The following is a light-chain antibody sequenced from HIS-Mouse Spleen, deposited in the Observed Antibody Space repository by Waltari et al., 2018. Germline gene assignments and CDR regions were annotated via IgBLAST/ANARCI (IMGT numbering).Light chain of an antibody. CDR2: EGS. J-gene: IGLJ2*01. V-gene: IGLV2-23*03. CDR3: CSYEGSSTFEV. Sequence: QSALTQPASVSGSPGQSITISCTGTSSDVGSYNLVSWYQQHPGKAPKLMIYEGSKRPSGVSERFSGSKSGNMASLTISGRQVEDEADYYCCSYEGSSTFEVFGGGTKLTVL. CDR1: SSDVGSYNL.